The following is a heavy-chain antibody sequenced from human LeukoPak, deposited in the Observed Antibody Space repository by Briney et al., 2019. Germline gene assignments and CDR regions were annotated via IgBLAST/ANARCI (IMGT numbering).Heavy chain of an antibody. J-gene: IGHJ4*02. D-gene: IGHD5-18*01. CDR1: GGSIRSSNW. V-gene: IGHV4-4*02. CDR2: IYHSGST. Sequence: PSETLSLTCAVSGGSIRSSNWWSWVRQPPGKGLEWIGEIYHSGSTDYNPSLRSRVTISVDKSKNQFSLKLSSVTAADTAVYYCARDRGGYTYSHDYWGQGTLVTVS. CDR3: ARDRGGYTYSHDY.